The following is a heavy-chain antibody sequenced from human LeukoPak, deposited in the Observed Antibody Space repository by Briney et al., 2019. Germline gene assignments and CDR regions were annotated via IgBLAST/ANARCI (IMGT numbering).Heavy chain of an antibody. D-gene: IGHD5-24*01. CDR1: GYTVTTYY. CDR3: ARDGGWLRYDY. CDR2: INPSGGST. Sequence: GASVKVSCKASGYTVTTYYMHWVRQAPGQGLEWMGIINPSGGSTSYAQKFQGRVTMTRDTSTSTVYMELSSLRSEDTAVYYCARDGGWLRYDYWGQGTLVTVSS. J-gene: IGHJ4*02. V-gene: IGHV1-46*01.